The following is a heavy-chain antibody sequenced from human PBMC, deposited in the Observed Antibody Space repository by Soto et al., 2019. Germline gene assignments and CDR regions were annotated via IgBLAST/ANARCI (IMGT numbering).Heavy chain of an antibody. V-gene: IGHV3-48*02. Sequence: GGSLRLSCVGSGFSFSSYTMYWVRQAPGKGLEWISEISSRSTTMYYADSVKGRFTISRDNAKNSLYLQMNSLRDEDTAVYYCARVRALEIAVRPVDYWGQGTLVTVSS. D-gene: IGHD6-19*01. J-gene: IGHJ4*02. CDR2: ISSRSTTM. CDR3: ARVRALEIAVRPVDY. CDR1: GFSFSSYT.